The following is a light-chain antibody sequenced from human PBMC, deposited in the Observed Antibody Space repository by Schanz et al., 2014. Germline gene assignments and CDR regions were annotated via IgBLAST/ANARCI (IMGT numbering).Light chain of an antibody. CDR1: QSISSY. V-gene: IGKV1-39*01. J-gene: IGKJ4*01. Sequence: DIQMTQSPSSLSASVGDRVTITCRASQSISSYLNWYQQKSGKAPKLLIYAASTLNSGVPSRFSGSGSGTDFTLTISRLEPEDNAVYHCQHYDVPPLTFGGGTKVEFK. CDR3: QHYDVPPLT. CDR2: AAS.